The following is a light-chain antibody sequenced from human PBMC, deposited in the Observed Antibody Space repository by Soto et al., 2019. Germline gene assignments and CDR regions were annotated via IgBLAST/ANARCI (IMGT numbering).Light chain of an antibody. CDR2: AAS. Sequence: VIWMTQSPSLLSASTGDIVTISCRMSQGISSYLAWCQQKPGKAPEIMIYAASTLQSGVPSRFSGSGSGTDCTLTISSLQPEDFATYYCLQDYNYPRTFGQGTKVDIK. CDR1: QGISSY. J-gene: IGKJ1*01. CDR3: LQDYNYPRT. V-gene: IGKV1D-8*03.